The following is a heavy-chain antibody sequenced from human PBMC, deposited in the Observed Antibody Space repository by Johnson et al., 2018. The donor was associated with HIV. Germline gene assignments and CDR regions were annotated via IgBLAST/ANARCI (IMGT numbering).Heavy chain of an antibody. CDR1: GFTISTFW. V-gene: IGHV3-74*02. CDR2: ISGDGSSS. Sequence: VESGGALVQPGGSLRLSCEVSGFTISTFWMHWVRQVPGKGLMWVSRISGDGSSSSYADSVTGRFTISRNNAKNTLYLQLNSLRVEDTAIYYCARAQLLADDAFNNWGQGTKVTVSS. D-gene: IGHD6-6*01. J-gene: IGHJ3*02. CDR3: ARAQLLADDAFNN.